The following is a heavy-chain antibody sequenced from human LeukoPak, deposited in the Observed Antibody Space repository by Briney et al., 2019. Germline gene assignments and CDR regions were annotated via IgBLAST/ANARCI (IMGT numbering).Heavy chain of an antibody. J-gene: IGHJ3*02. CDR1: GGPISSYY. Sequence: PSDPLSLTCTVSGGPISSYYWSWIRQPPGKGLESIGYIYYSGSTNYNPSLKSRVTISVDTSKNQFSLKLSSVTAADTAVYYCARDIRGFDAFDIWGQGTMVTVSS. CDR2: IYYSGST. CDR3: ARDIRGFDAFDI. V-gene: IGHV4-59*01. D-gene: IGHD3-10*01.